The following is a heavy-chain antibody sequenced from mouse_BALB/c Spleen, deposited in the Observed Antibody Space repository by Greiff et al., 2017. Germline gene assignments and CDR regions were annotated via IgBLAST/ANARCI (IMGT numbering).Heavy chain of an antibody. CDR3: ASSNDYGGY. J-gene: IGHJ2*01. D-gene: IGHD2-4*01. V-gene: IGHV5-6-5*01. CDR2: ISSGGST. CDR1: GFTFSSYA. Sequence: DVMLVESGGGLVKPGGSLKLSCAASGFTFSSYAMSWVRQTPEKRLEWVASISSGGSTYYPDSVKGRFTISRDNARNILYLQMSSLRAEDTAMYYCASSNDYGGYWGQGTTLTVSS.